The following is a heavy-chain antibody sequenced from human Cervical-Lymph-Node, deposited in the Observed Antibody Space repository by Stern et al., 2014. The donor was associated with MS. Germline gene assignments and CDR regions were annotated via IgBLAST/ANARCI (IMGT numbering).Heavy chain of an antibody. CDR2: IATAGDT. CDR1: GFTFSSYD. J-gene: IGHJ4*02. CDR3: ARGYSGYGNFDY. Sequence: ELQLVESGGGLVQPGGSLRLSCAASGFTFSSYDMHWVRQATGKRLEWVSAIATAGDTYNPGSVYGRFTISRENAKNSLYLQMSSLRAGDTAVYYCARGYSGYGNFDYWGQGTLVTVSS. V-gene: IGHV3-13*01. D-gene: IGHD5-12*01.